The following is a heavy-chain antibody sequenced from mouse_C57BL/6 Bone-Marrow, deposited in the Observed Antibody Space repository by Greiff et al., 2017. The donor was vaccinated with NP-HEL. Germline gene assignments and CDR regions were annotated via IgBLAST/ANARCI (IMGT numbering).Heavy chain of an antibody. CDR1: GYTFTTYP. CDR2: FHPYNDDT. J-gene: IGHJ1*03. V-gene: IGHV1-47*01. D-gene: IGHD1-1*01. Sequence: QVQLQQSGAELVKPGASVKMSCKASGYTFTTYPIEWMKQNHGKSLEWIGNFHPYNDDTKYNEKFKGKATLTVEKSSSTVYLELSRLTSDDSAVYYCARSLLYGSSFWYCDVWGTGTTVTVSS. CDR3: ARSLLYGSSFWYCDV.